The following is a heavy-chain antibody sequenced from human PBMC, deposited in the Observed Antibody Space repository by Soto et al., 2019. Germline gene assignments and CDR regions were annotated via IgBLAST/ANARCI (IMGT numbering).Heavy chain of an antibody. V-gene: IGHV3-7*01. J-gene: IGHJ4*02. D-gene: IGHD5-18*01. CDR2: IKEDGSQK. CDR1: GFTFSTSW. Sequence: GGSLRLSCAAPGFTFSTSWMVWVRQAPGKGLEWVAAIKEDGSQKDYVDSVKGRFTISRDNAENSLYLQMNSLRAEDTAVYYCARDRGYSSFDYWGLGTLVTVSS. CDR3: ARDRGYSSFDY.